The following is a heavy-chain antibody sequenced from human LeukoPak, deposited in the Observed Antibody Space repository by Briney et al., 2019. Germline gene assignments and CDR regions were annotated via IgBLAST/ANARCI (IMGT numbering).Heavy chain of an antibody. CDR2: IFPGGSDA. J-gene: IGHJ4*02. CDR3: ARDSYYCSSTSCYIDS. D-gene: IGHD2-2*02. V-gene: IGHV5-51*01. CDR1: GYSFTSHW. Sequence: GESLKISCKGYGYSFTSHWIAWVRQMPGKGLEYVGIIFPGGSDARYSPSFEGQVTMSVDTSISTTYLQWSSLKAPDSAIYYCARDSYYCSSTSCYIDSWGQGTQVTVSS.